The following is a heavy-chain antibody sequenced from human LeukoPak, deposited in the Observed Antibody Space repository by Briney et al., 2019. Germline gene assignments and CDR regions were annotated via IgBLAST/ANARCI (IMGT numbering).Heavy chain of an antibody. Sequence: GGSLRLSCAASGFTFSSYSMNWVRQAPGKGLEWVSSISSSSSYIYYADSVKGRFTISRDNAKNSLYLQMNSLRAEDTAVYYCAGEYCSSTSCEEDYWGQGTLVTVSS. CDR3: AGEYCSSTSCEEDY. V-gene: IGHV3-21*01. J-gene: IGHJ4*02. D-gene: IGHD2-2*01. CDR1: GFTFSSYS. CDR2: ISSSSSYI.